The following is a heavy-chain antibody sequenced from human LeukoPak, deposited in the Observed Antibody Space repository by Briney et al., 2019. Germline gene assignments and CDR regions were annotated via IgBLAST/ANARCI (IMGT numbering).Heavy chain of an antibody. CDR3: ARGAGVWGSGRNWFDP. Sequence: GGSLRLSCAASGFTFSDYYMSWIRQAPGKGLKWVSHISSSGSIISYADSVKGRFTISRDNAKNSLYLQMNSLRAEDTAVYYCARGAGVWGSGRNWFDPWGQGTLVTVSS. V-gene: IGHV3-11*01. D-gene: IGHD3-10*01. J-gene: IGHJ5*02. CDR1: GFTFSDYY. CDR2: ISSSGSII.